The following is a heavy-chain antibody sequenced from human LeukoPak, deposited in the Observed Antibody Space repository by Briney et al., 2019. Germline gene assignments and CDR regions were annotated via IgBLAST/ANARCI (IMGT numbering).Heavy chain of an antibody. CDR3: ARVKCNWNYLDY. J-gene: IGHJ4*02. V-gene: IGHV4-59*01. CDR1: GGSISSYY. CDR2: IYHSGST. Sequence: SETLSLTCTVSGGSISSYYWSWIRQPPGKGLEWIGYIYHSGSTNYNPSLKSRVTISVDTSKNQFSLKLSSVTAADTAVYYCARVKCNWNYLDYWGQGTLVTVSS. D-gene: IGHD1-20*01.